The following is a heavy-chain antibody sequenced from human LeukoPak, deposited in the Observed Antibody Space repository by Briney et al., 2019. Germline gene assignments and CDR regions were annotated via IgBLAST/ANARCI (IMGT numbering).Heavy chain of an antibody. J-gene: IGHJ5*02. CDR1: GGSISSYY. V-gene: IGHV4-4*07. D-gene: IGHD6-13*01. Sequence: KPSETLSLTCTVSGGSISSYYWSWIRQPAGKGLEWIGRIYTSGSTNCNPSLKSRVTMSVDTSKNQFSLKLSSVTAADTAVYYCARDTARAAAGRGWFDPWGQGTLVTVSS. CDR3: ARDTARAAAGRGWFDP. CDR2: IYTSGST.